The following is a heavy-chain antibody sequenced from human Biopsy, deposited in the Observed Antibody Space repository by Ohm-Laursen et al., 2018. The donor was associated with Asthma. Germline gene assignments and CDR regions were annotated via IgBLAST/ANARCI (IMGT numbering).Heavy chain of an antibody. D-gene: IGHD7-27*01. V-gene: IGHV4-39*01. Sequence: SDTLSLTCTVSGGSMSSSSYYWGWIRQPPGKGLEWMGSISYTGSAYHNPSLKSRVTISVDTSKTHFSLKLSSVPAADTAVYYCARHWDWGSFFDYWGQGTPVTVSS. J-gene: IGHJ4*02. CDR2: ISYTGSA. CDR1: GGSMSSSSYY. CDR3: ARHWDWGSFFDY.